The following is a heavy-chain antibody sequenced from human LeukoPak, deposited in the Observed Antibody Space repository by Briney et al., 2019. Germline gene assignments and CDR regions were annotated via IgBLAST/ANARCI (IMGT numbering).Heavy chain of an antibody. CDR1: GGSISSSSDY. D-gene: IGHD2-2*02. V-gene: IGHV4-39*01. CDR3: ATMLHRCSSTSCYSINNWFDP. Sequence: PSETLSLTCSVSGGSISSSSDYWGWIRQPPGKGLEWIGSIYFSGSTYYNPSLKSRVTISVATPKNQFSLRLNSVTAADTAVYYCATMLHRCSSTSCYSINNWFDPWGQGTLVTVSS. J-gene: IGHJ5*02. CDR2: IYFSGST.